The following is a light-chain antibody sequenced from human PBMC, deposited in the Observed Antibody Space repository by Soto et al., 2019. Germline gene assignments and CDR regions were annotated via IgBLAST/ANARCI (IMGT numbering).Light chain of an antibody. Sequence: DIQMTQSPSSLSASVGDRVTITCRASQDISNYLNWYQQRPGKAPKLLIYDASNLERGVPSRFSGTRSGTDFTFAITSLQPEDVATYYFQQSDSLPITFGQGTRLEI. CDR3: QQSDSLPIT. CDR1: QDISNY. CDR2: DAS. J-gene: IGKJ5*01. V-gene: IGKV1-33*01.